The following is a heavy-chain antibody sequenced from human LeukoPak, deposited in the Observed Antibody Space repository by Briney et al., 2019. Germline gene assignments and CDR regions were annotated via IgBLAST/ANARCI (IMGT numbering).Heavy chain of an antibody. J-gene: IGHJ5*02. Sequence: SETLSLTCTVSGGSISNYYWNWIRQPPGKGLEWIGFIYYSGTTNYSPSLKSRVTMSLDTSKNQFSLKVTSVTAADTAVYYCARENHHYYGSGSRFDPWGQGTLVTVSS. V-gene: IGHV4-59*01. CDR1: GGSISNYY. D-gene: IGHD3-10*01. CDR3: ARENHHYYGSGSRFDP. CDR2: IYYSGTT.